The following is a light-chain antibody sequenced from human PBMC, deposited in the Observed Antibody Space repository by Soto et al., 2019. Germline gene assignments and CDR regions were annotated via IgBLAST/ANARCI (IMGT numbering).Light chain of an antibody. CDR2: AAS. CDR1: QSISNH. Sequence: DIQMTQSPSSLSASVEDRVIITCRASQSISNHLNWYQQKPGKAPKLLIFAASSLQSGVPSRLSGSRSGPDFTLTISSLQPEDFATYYCQQSYSSPPTFGQGTTGDIK. CDR3: QQSYSSPPT. J-gene: IGKJ1*01. V-gene: IGKV1-39*01.